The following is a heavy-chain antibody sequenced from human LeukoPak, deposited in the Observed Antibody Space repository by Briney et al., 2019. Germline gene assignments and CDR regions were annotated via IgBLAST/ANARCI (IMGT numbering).Heavy chain of an antibody. V-gene: IGHV3-21*01. CDR3: ARDHSYYYDSSGYYYFDY. CDR1: GFTFSRYA. Sequence: PGGSLRLPCAASGFTFSRYAMDWVRQAPGKGLEWVSSISSASSYISYADSVKGRFTISRDNAKNSLYLQMNSLRAGDTAVYYCARDHSYYYDSSGYYYFDYWGQGTPVTVSS. CDR2: ISSASSYI. J-gene: IGHJ4*02. D-gene: IGHD3-22*01.